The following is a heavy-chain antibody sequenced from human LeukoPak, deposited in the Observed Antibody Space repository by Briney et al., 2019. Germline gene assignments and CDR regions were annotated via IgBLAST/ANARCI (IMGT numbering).Heavy chain of an antibody. Sequence: GGSLRLSCAASGFTFSSYSMNWVRQAPGKGLEWVSSISSSSSYIYYADSVKGRFTISRDNAKNSLYLQMNSLRAEDTAVYYCARDGVTIFGVVNYWGQGTLVTVSS. CDR3: ARDGVTIFGVVNY. J-gene: IGHJ4*02. CDR2: ISSSSSYI. V-gene: IGHV3-21*01. CDR1: GFTFSSYS. D-gene: IGHD3-3*01.